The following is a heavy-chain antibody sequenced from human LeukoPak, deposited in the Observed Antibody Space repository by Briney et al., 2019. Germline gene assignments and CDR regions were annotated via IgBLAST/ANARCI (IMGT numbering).Heavy chain of an antibody. D-gene: IGHD2-15*01. CDR2: ISAYNGNT. J-gene: IGHJ4*02. CDR3: ARGLSCSGNTCYAAHFDS. CDR1: GYTFTSYG. Sequence: ASVTVSCKASGYTFTSYGISWVRQAPGQGLEWMGWISAYNGNTNYAQKLQGRVTMTRDTSTSTAYMELRSLRSDDTAVYYCARGLSCSGNTCYAAHFDSWGQGTLVTVSS. V-gene: IGHV1-18*01.